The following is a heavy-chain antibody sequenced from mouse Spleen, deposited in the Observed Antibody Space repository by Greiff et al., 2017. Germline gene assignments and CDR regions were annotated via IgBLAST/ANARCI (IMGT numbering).Heavy chain of an antibody. CDR1: GYSFTGYN. CDR2: IDPYYGGT. Sequence: EVKLVESGPELEKPGASVKISCKASGYSFTGYNMNWVKQSNGKSLEWIGNIDPYYGGTSYNQKFKGKATLTVDKSSSTAYMQLKSLTSEDSAVYYCAREVRYYGPFAYWGQGTLVTVSA. D-gene: IGHD1-2*01. J-gene: IGHJ3*01. V-gene: IGHV1-39*01. CDR3: AREVRYYGPFAY.